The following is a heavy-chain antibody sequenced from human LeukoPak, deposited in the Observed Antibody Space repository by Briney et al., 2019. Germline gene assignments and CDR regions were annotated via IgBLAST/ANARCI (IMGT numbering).Heavy chain of an antibody. CDR1: GFTFSNAW. J-gene: IGHJ4*02. CDR2: ISSTSSYI. Sequence: GGSLRLSCAASGFTFSNAWMAWVRRAPGKGLEWVSFISSTSSYIYYADSVKGRFTISRDNAKNSLYLQMNSLRADDTAVYYCARASGFNYYFDYWGQGALVTVSS. V-gene: IGHV3-21*01. D-gene: IGHD3-9*01. CDR3: ARASGFNYYFDY.